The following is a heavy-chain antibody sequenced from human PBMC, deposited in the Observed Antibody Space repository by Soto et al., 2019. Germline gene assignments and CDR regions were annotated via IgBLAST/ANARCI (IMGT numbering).Heavy chain of an antibody. V-gene: IGHV5-51*01. CDR3: ARLKVEVDYYMDV. Sequence: RGESLKISCKGSGYSFTSYWIGWVRQMPGKGLEWMGIIYPGDSDTRYSPSFQGQVTISADKSISTAYLQWSSLKASDTAMYYCARLKVEVDYYMDVWGKGTTVTVSS. D-gene: IGHD1-1*01. CDR2: IYPGDSDT. J-gene: IGHJ6*03. CDR1: GYSFTSYW.